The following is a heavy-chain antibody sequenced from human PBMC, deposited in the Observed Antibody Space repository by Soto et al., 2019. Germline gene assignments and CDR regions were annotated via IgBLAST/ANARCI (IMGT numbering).Heavy chain of an antibody. Sequence: PSETLSLTCTVSGGSISSGDYYWSWIRQPPGKGLEWIGYIYYSGSTYYNPSLKSRVTISVDTSKNQFSLKLSSVTAADTAVYYCARGPEVAATRVGENWFEPWGQGTLVTVSS. CDR3: ARGPEVAATRVGENWFEP. CDR1: GGSISSGDYY. D-gene: IGHD2-15*01. CDR2: IYYSGST. J-gene: IGHJ5*02. V-gene: IGHV4-30-4*01.